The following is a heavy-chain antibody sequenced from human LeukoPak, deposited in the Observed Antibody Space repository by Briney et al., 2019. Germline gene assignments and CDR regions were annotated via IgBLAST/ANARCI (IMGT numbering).Heavy chain of an antibody. CDR2: IFASGTI. J-gene: IGHJ4*02. D-gene: IGHD3-3*01. V-gene: IGHV4-61*02. CDR3: AESKFLEWYFDY. Sequence: PSETLSLTCTVPGGSISSDSHYWNWVRQPVGKGLEWIGRIFASGTINYNPSLKTRVTMSVDTSRNQFSLQLSSVTAADTAVYYCAESKFLEWYFDYWGQGKMVTVSS. CDR1: GGSISSDSHY.